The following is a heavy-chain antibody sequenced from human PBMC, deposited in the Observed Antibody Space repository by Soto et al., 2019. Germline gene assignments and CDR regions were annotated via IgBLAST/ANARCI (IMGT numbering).Heavy chain of an antibody. J-gene: IGHJ4*02. D-gene: IGHD6-19*01. V-gene: IGHV2-5*02. CDR3: AHRSRGWQYYFNH. CDR1: GFSLSARGMG. Sequence: QITLKESGPTLVKPTQTLTLTCTFSGFSLSARGMGVGWIRQPPGKALEWLAPIYWDGDKWYSPSLKNRVAITEDTPKNQVVLTMTTMDPVDTATYYCAHRSRGWQYYFNHWGQGTLVTVSS. CDR2: IYWDGDK.